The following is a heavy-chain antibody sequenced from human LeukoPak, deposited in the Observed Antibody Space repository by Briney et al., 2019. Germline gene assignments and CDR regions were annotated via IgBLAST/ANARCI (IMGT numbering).Heavy chain of an antibody. CDR2: IYTSGST. CDR1: GGSISSYY. Sequence: SETLSLTCTVSGGSISSYYWSWIRQPAGKGLEWIGRIYTSGSTNYNPSLKSRVTMSVDTSKNQFSLKLSSVTAADTAVYYCAREGRDIVVVPLLYYMDVWGKGTTVTVSS. D-gene: IGHD2-2*01. CDR3: AREGRDIVVVPLLYYMDV. J-gene: IGHJ6*03. V-gene: IGHV4-4*07.